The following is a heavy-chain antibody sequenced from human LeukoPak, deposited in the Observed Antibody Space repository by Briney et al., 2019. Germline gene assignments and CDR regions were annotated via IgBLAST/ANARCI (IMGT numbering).Heavy chain of an antibody. Sequence: GGSLRLSCAASGFTFSSYAMSWVRPAPGKGLEWVANIKQDGSEKYYVDSVKGRFTISRDNAKNSLYLQMNSLRAEDTAVYYCARALDTAMVDDAFDIWGQGTMVTVSS. D-gene: IGHD5-18*01. CDR1: GFTFSSYA. CDR3: ARALDTAMVDDAFDI. CDR2: IKQDGSEK. V-gene: IGHV3-7*01. J-gene: IGHJ3*02.